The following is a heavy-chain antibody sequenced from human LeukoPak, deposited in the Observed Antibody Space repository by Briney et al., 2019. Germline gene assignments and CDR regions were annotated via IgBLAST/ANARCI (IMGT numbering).Heavy chain of an antibody. CDR2: INPNSGGT. J-gene: IGHJ5*02. Sequence: GASVKVSCKASGYTFTGYYMHWVRQAPGQGLEWMGWINPNSGGTNYAPRFQGRVTMTRDTSISTAYMELSRLRSDDTAVYYCARGASGVYTVTTSWFDPWGQGTLVTVSS. CDR3: ARGASGVYTVTTSWFDP. D-gene: IGHD4-17*01. V-gene: IGHV1-2*02. CDR1: GYTFTGYY.